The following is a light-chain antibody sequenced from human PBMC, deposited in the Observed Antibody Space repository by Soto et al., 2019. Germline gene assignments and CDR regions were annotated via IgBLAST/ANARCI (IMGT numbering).Light chain of an antibody. V-gene: IGLV2-14*01. Sequence: QSVLTPPASVSGSPGQSITISCTGTSSDVGAYNYVSWYQQHPGKAPKLMIYAVSNRPSGVSNRFSGSKSGNTASLTISGLQAEDEADYYCSSYTRSSAPYVFGTGTKVTVL. CDR3: SSYTRSSAPYV. CDR1: SSDVGAYNY. CDR2: AVS. J-gene: IGLJ1*01.